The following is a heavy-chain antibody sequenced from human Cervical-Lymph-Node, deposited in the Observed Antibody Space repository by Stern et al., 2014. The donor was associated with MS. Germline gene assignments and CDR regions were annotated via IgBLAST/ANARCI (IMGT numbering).Heavy chain of an antibody. D-gene: IGHD3-9*01. CDR3: ARLRGYNVLTGYLDY. CDR1: GYTFTNYY. CDR2: INPSGDST. V-gene: IGHV1-46*01. J-gene: IGHJ4*02. Sequence: QLVQSGAEVKKPGASVKISCKASGYTFTNYYMHWVRQAPGQGLEWMGIINPSGDSTRSAQKFEGRVNTTRETSTCTVTMEVSSLTSGYTAVYYCARLRGYNVLTGYLDYWVQGTLVTVSS.